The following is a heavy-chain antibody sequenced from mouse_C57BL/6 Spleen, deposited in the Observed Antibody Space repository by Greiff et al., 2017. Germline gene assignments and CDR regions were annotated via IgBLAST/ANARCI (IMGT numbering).Heavy chain of an antibody. Sequence: QVQLKESGPELVKPGASVKISCKASGYTFTDYYINWVKQRPGQGLEWIGWIFPGSGSPYYNEKFKGKATLTVDKSSSTAYMLLSSLTSEDSAVYFCARSPLRLYAMDYWGQGTSVTVSS. CDR2: IFPGSGSP. V-gene: IGHV1-75*01. D-gene: IGHD2-4*01. CDR1: GYTFTDYY. CDR3: ARSPLRLYAMDY. J-gene: IGHJ4*01.